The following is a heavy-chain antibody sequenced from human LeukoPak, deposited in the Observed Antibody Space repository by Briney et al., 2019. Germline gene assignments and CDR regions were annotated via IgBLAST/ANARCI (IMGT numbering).Heavy chain of an antibody. J-gene: IGHJ4*02. D-gene: IGHD3-10*01. Sequence: GRCLRLSCAASGFMFTGFAMHWVRQAPGKGLQWVAVISYDGKVKFYGDSVKGRFTISRDDSKNMLYLQMSSLRPEDTAVYYCARDMIRGQPDYLDYWGQGTLVTVSS. CDR2: ISYDGKVK. CDR3: ARDMIRGQPDYLDY. V-gene: IGHV3-30*15. CDR1: GFMFTGFA.